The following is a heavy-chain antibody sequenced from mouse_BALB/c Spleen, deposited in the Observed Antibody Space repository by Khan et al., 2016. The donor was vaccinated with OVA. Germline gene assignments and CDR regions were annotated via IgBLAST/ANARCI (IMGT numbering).Heavy chain of an antibody. D-gene: IGHD6-1*01. V-gene: IGHV3-6*02. CDR1: GYSITSGYF. J-gene: IGHJ3*01. Sequence: EVQLQESGPGLVKPSQSLSLTCSVTGYSITSGYFWNWIRQFPGNKLEWMGYIRYDGNSNYNPSLKNRISITRDTSKNQFFLKLHSVTPEDTATYYYARGGSASPAWFAYWGQGTLVTVSA. CDR3: ARGGSASPAWFAY. CDR2: IRYDGNS.